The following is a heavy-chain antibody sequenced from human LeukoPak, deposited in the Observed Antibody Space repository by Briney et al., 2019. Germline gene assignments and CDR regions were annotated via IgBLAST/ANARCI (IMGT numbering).Heavy chain of an antibody. CDR1: GDNLSELT. D-gene: IGHD5/OR15-5a*01. CDR2: FDPEEGER. Sequence: ASVKVSCKVSGDNLSELTVHWVRQAPGKGVEWIGGFDPEEGERLYAQKFEGRVTMTEDTSTDTAYMQLTSLRSEDTAVYYCATFCVYDLLECFDYWGQGILVTVSS. V-gene: IGHV1-24*01. J-gene: IGHJ4*02. CDR3: ATFCVYDLLECFDY.